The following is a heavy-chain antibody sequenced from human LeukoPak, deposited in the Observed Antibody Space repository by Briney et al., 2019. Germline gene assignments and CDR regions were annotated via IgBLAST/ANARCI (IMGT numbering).Heavy chain of an antibody. Sequence: GGSLRLSCAASGFTFSSYWMSWVRQAPGKGLEWVAVISYDGSNKYYADSVKGRFTISRDNSKNTLYLQMNSLRAEDTAVYYCAKEARAYYGSGSSGTDYWGQGTLVTVSS. CDR1: GFTFSSYW. CDR3: AKEARAYYGSGSSGTDY. V-gene: IGHV3-30*18. CDR2: ISYDGSNK. J-gene: IGHJ4*02. D-gene: IGHD3-10*01.